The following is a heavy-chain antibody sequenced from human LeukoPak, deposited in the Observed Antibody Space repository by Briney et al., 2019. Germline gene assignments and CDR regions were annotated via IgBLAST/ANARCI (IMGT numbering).Heavy chain of an antibody. V-gene: IGHV3-23*01. J-gene: IGHJ4*02. D-gene: IGHD4-17*01. CDR2: ISGSGGST. CDR1: GFTFSSYG. Sequence: AGGSLRLSCAASGFTFSSYGMSWVRQAPGKGLEWVSAISGSGGSTYYADSVKGRFTISRDSAKNSLYLQMNSLRAEDTAVYYCARVRTTVTYYFDYWGQGTPVTVSS. CDR3: ARVRTTVTYYFDY.